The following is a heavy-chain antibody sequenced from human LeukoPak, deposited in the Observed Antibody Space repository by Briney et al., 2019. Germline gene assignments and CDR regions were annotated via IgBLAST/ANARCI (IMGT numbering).Heavy chain of an antibody. J-gene: IGHJ4*02. Sequence: SETLSLTCTVSGGSISSGSYYWSWIRQPAGKGLEWIGRIYTSGSTNYNPSLKSRVTISVDTSKNQFSLKLSSVTAADTAVYYCAGHYDILTGYDYWGQGTLVTVSS. CDR1: GGSISSGSYY. CDR2: IYTSGST. D-gene: IGHD3-9*01. CDR3: AGHYDILTGYDY. V-gene: IGHV4-61*02.